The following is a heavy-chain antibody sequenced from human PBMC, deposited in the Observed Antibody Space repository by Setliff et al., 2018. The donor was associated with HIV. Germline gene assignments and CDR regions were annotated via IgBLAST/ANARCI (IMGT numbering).Heavy chain of an antibody. Sequence: SETLSLTCTVSGGFISSSSYYWAWISQTPGKGLEWVGHIYHTGSTYYNPSLKSRVSISVATSKSQFSLNIYSVTAADTAVYYCARLGAVAGPFGRFDPWGQGTLVTVSS. D-gene: IGHD6-19*01. J-gene: IGHJ5*02. CDR3: ARLGAVAGPFGRFDP. CDR2: IYHTGST. V-gene: IGHV4-39*01. CDR1: GGFISSSSYY.